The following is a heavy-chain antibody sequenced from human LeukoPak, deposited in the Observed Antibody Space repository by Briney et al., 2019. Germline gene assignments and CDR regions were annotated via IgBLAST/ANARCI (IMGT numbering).Heavy chain of an antibody. CDR1: GFTFSSYA. CDR2: ISGSGGST. J-gene: IGHJ3*02. CDR3: AREAYYDSSGYYDAFDI. V-gene: IGHV3-23*01. Sequence: GGSLRLSCAASGFTFSSYAMSWVRQAPGKGLEWVSAISGSGGSTYYADSVKGRFTISRDNSKNTLYLQMNSLRAEDTAVYYCAREAYYDSSGYYDAFDIWGQGTMVTVSS. D-gene: IGHD3-22*01.